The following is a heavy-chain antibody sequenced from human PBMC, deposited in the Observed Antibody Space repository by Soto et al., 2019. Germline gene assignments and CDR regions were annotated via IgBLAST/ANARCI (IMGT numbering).Heavy chain of an antibody. CDR3: ARDLRTLYGMDV. CDR2: IYSGDTT. Sequence: EVQLVESGGGLIQPGGSLRLSCAASGFTVSSNYMSWVRQAPGKGLEWVSVIYSGDTTYYADSVKGRFPISRDHSKNTLYLQMNSLRAEDTAVYYCARDLRTLYGMDVGGQGTTVTVSS. V-gene: IGHV3-53*01. CDR1: GFTVSSNY. J-gene: IGHJ6*02.